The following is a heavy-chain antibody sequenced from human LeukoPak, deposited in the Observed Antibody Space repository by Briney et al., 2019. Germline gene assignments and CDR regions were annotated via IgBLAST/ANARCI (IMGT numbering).Heavy chain of an antibody. Sequence: SETLSLTCAVYGGSFSGYYWSWIRQPPGKGLEWIGEINHSGSTNYNPSLESRVTISVDTSKNQFSLKLSSVTAADTAVYYCASNYYDFWSGYANWFDPWGQGTLVTVSS. V-gene: IGHV4-34*01. J-gene: IGHJ5*02. D-gene: IGHD3-3*01. CDR3: ASNYYDFWSGYANWFDP. CDR1: GGSFSGYY. CDR2: INHSGST.